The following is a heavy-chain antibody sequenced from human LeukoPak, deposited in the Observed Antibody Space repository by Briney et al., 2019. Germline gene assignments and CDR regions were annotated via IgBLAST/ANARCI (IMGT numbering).Heavy chain of an antibody. CDR1: GFTFSNYW. V-gene: IGHV3-7*01. D-gene: IGHD6-13*01. Sequence: QPGGSLSLSRAASGFTFSNYWMSWVRQAPGKGLEWVANIKEDGSEKYYVDSVKGRFTISRDNARNSLYLQMNSLRAEDTAVYYCASGRQLGYWGQGTLVTVSS. CDR2: IKEDGSEK. CDR3: ASGRQLGY. J-gene: IGHJ4*02.